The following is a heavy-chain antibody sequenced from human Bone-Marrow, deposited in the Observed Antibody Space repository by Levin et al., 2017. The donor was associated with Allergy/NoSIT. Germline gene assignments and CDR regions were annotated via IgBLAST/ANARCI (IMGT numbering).Heavy chain of an antibody. CDR1: GFTFSSYG. V-gene: IGHV3-48*01. CDR2: IAKTSSFI. Sequence: GGSLRLSCAASGFTFSSYGMNWVRQAPGKGLEWVSYIAKTSSFIYYTDSVKGRFNVSRDNEKNSVYLEMNNLRPEDTGVYYCARDRTISRSCFDYWGQGALVTVSS. J-gene: IGHJ4*02. D-gene: IGHD1-1*01. CDR3: ARDRTISRSCFDY.